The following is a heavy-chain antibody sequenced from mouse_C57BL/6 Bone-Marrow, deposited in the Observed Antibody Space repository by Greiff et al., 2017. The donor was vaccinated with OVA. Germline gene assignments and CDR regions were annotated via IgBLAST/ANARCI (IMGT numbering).Heavy chain of an antibody. CDR2: INSDGGST. CDR3: ARHYYGSGFAY. V-gene: IGHV5-2*01. Sequence: EVKLMESGGCLVQPGESLKLSCESNEYAFPSHDMSWVRKTPEKRLELVAAINSDGGSTYYPDTMERRFIISRDNTKKTLYLQMSSLRSEDTALYYCARHYYGSGFAYWGQGTLVTVSA. CDR1: EYAFPSHD. J-gene: IGHJ3*01. D-gene: IGHD1-1*01.